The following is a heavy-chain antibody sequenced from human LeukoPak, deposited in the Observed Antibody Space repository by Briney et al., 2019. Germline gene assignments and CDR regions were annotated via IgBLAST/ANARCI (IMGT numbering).Heavy chain of an antibody. V-gene: IGHV4-59*08. J-gene: IGHJ4*02. CDR3: ARQTTGSYQWTFDY. CDR1: GGSISSYY. CDR2: IYYSGST. Sequence: SETLSLTCTVSGGSISSYYWSWIRQPPGKGLEWIGYIYYSGSTNYNPSLKSRVTISVDTSKNQFSLRLNSVTAADTAVYSCARQTTGSYQWTFDYWGQGTLVTVSS. D-gene: IGHD3-10*01.